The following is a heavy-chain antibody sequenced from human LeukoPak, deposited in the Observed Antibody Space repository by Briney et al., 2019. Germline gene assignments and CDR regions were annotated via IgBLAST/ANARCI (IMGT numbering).Heavy chain of an antibody. V-gene: IGHV4-59*01. CDR3: ARANRSGWSDY. J-gene: IGHJ4*02. CDR1: GGSISSYY. D-gene: IGHD6-19*01. Sequence: SETLSLTCTVSGGSISSYYCSWIRQPPGKGLEWIGYIYYSGSTNYNPSLKSRVTISVDTSKNQFSLKLSSVTAADTAVYYCARANRSGWSDYWGQGTLVTVSS. CDR2: IYYSGST.